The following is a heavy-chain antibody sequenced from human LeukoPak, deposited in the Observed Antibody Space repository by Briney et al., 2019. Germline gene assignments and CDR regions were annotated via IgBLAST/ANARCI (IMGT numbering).Heavy chain of an antibody. CDR3: RGYCSGGSCYSGDY. J-gene: IGHJ4*02. D-gene: IGHD2-15*01. V-gene: IGHV4-34*03. Sequence: PSETLSLTCAVYGGSFSGYYWSWIRQPPGKGLEWIGEINHSGSTNYNPSLKSRVTISVDTSKNQFSLKLSSVTAADTAVYYCRGYCSGGSCYSGDYWGQGTLVTVSS. CDR2: INHSGST. CDR1: GGSFSGYY.